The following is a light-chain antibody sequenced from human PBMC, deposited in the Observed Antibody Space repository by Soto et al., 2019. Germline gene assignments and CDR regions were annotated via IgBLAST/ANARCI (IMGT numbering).Light chain of an antibody. J-gene: IGKJ2*01. CDR3: QQRNWPRII. CDR1: QSVSRH. CDR2: DIY. Sequence: EIVLTQSPATLSLSPGERDTISYRASQSVSRHLACYQQRPGQAPRLLIYDIYYRDSGIPGRFSGSGSGTDFTLTIRSLEPEDSAVYYCQQRNWPRIIFGQGTKLEI. V-gene: IGKV3-11*01.